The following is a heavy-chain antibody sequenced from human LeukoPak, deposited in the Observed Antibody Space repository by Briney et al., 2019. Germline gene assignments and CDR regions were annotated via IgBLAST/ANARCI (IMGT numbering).Heavy chain of an antibody. CDR3: ARTYSSSWYLYFDY. CDR1: GGSISSSSYY. Sequence: SETLSLTCTVSGGSISSSSYYWGWNRQPPGKGLEWLGSIYYSGSTYYNPSLKSRVTISVDTSKNQFSLKLSSVTAADTAVYYCARTYSSSWYLYFDYWGQGTLVTVSS. J-gene: IGHJ4*02. CDR2: IYYSGST. V-gene: IGHV4-39*01. D-gene: IGHD6-13*01.